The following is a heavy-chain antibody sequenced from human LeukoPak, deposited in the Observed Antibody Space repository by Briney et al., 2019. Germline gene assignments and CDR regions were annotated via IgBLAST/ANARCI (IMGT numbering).Heavy chain of an antibody. CDR3: ARPLRTTGWFDP. D-gene: IGHD4-11*01. CDR2: IYNSGST. CDR1: GGSISSGGYY. Sequence: SETLSLTCTVSGGSISSGGYYWSWIRQHPGKGLEWIGYIYNSGSTDYNPSLKSRVTISVDTSKNQFSLKLSSVTAADTAVYYCARPLRTTGWFDPWGQGTLVTVSS. V-gene: IGHV4-31*03. J-gene: IGHJ5*02.